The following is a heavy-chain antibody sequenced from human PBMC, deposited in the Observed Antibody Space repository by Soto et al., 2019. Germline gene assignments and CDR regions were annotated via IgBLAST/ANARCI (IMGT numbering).Heavy chain of an antibody. Sequence: GGALKISWKGSGYSFTSYWIGWVRQMPGKGLEWMGISHPGDSVTRYRPSFQGEVTISADKSISSAYLLWRSLRASDTAIYYCARLSGTASSPYGMDVWGQGTTVTVSS. CDR2: SHPGDSVT. D-gene: IGHD1-1*01. V-gene: IGHV5-51*01. CDR1: GYSFTSYW. J-gene: IGHJ6*02. CDR3: ARLSGTASSPYGMDV.